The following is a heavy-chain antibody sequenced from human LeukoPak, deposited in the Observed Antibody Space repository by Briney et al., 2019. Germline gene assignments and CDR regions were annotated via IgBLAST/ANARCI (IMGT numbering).Heavy chain of an antibody. V-gene: IGHV4-34*01. CDR3: ARDRPGEYHDSSGYYDDY. CDR1: GGSFSGYY. Sequence: SETLSLTCAVYGGSFSGYYWSWIRQPPGKGLEWIGEINHSGSTNYNPSLKSRVTISVDTSKNQFSLKLSSVTAADTAVYYCARDRPGEYHDSSGYYDDYWGQGTLVTVSS. J-gene: IGHJ4*02. CDR2: INHSGST. D-gene: IGHD3-22*01.